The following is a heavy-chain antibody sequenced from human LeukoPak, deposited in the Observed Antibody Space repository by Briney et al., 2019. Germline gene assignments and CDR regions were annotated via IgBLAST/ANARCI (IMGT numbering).Heavy chain of an antibody. CDR3: AREGNRLSFEY. V-gene: IGHV4-4*07. CDR1: GGSISSHY. CDR2: IYSSGST. J-gene: IGHJ4*02. Sequence: SETLSLTSTVSGGSISSHYWSWIRQPAGKGLEWIGRIYSSGSTNYKPSLKSRVTISVDKSKNQFSLKLSSVTAADTAVYYCAREGNRLSFEYWGQGTLVTVAS.